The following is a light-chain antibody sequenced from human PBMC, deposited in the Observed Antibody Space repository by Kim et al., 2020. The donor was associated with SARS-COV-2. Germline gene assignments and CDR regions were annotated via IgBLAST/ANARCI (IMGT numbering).Light chain of an antibody. CDR1: KLGVKY. J-gene: IGLJ1*01. CDR3: QAWDSSTYV. Sequence: STGQTAGITCSGEKLGVKYASRYQQSPGQSPLLVNYQDSKRPSVIPGRFSRSNSGNTATLTISGTQAMDEADYFCQAWDSSTYVFGTGTKVTVL. CDR2: QDS. V-gene: IGLV3-1*01.